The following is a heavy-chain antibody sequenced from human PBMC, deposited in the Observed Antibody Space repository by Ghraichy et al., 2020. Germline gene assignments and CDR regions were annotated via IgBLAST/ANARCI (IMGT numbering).Heavy chain of an antibody. CDR3: ARDWAVGIEWLRVFDP. CDR2: ISSSSSYI. CDR1: GFTFSSYS. Sequence: GGSLRLSCAASGFTFSSYSMNWVRQAPGKGLEWVSSISSSSSYIYYADSVKGRFTISRDNAKNSLYLQMNSLRAEDTAVYYCARDWAVGIEWLRVFDPWGQGTLVTVSS. J-gene: IGHJ5*02. D-gene: IGHD5-12*01. V-gene: IGHV3-21*01.